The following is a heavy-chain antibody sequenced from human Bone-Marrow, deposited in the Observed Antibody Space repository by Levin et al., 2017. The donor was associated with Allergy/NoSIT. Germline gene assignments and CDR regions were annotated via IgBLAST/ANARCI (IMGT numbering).Heavy chain of an antibody. J-gene: IGHJ4*02. CDR1: GGSFSGYY. Sequence: SETLSLTCAVYGGSFSGYYWSWIRQPPGKGLEWIGEINHSGSTNYNPSLKSRVTISVDTSKNQFSLKLSSVTAADTAVYYCARVDPRGYSSGWFDYWGQGTLVTVSS. CDR2: INHSGST. D-gene: IGHD6-19*01. CDR3: ARVDPRGYSSGWFDY. V-gene: IGHV4-34*01.